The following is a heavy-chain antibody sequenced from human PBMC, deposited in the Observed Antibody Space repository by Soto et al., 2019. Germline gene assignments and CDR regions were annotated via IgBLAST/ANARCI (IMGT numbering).Heavy chain of an antibody. CDR2: ISGYNGNT. CDR3: SRFIMVGGWFDPNYYHGMDV. Sequence: ASVKVSCKTSGYTFSNYGINWVRQAPGQGLEWMGWISGYNGNTNYAQTVQGRVTMTTDTSTGTVYMELRSLKSDDTAIYYCSRFIMVGGWFDPNYYHGMDVWGQGTTVTSP. J-gene: IGHJ6*02. V-gene: IGHV1-18*01. D-gene: IGHD6-19*01. CDR1: GYTFSNYG.